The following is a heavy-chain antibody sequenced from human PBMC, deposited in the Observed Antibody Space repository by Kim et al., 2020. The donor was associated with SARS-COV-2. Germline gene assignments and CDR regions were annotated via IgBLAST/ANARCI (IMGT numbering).Heavy chain of an antibody. V-gene: IGHV3-48*03. CDR2: I. D-gene: IGHD2-2*01. Sequence: IYYADSVKGRFTISRDNAKNSLYLQMNSLRAEDTAVYYCARSGPAASSGYWGQGTLVTVSS. J-gene: IGHJ4*02. CDR3: ARSGPAASSGY.